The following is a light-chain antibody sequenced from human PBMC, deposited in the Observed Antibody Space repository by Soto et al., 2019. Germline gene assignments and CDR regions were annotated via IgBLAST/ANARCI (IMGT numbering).Light chain of an antibody. Sequence: QSVLTQPPSVSAAPGQRVTISCSGSSSNIGGNSVSWYQQLPGTAPKLLIYDDDKRPSGIPDRFSGSKSGTSATLGITGFQTGDEADHYCGTWDSSLSAGYVFGTGTKVTVL. CDR3: GTWDSSLSAGYV. CDR1: SSNIGGNS. CDR2: DDD. J-gene: IGLJ1*01. V-gene: IGLV1-51*01.